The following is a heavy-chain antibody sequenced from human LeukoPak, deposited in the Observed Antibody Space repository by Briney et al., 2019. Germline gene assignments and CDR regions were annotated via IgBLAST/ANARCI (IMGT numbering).Heavy chain of an antibody. D-gene: IGHD5-18*01. Sequence: GGSLRLSCAASGFTFSSYSMNWVRQAPGKGLEWVSSISSSSSYIYYADSVKGRFTISRDNAKNSLYLQMNSLRAEDTAVYYCARGWGKRGYSYGFGMADYWGQGTLVTVSS. V-gene: IGHV3-21*01. CDR1: GFTFSSYS. J-gene: IGHJ4*02. CDR3: ARGWGKRGYSYGFGMADY. CDR2: ISSSSSYI.